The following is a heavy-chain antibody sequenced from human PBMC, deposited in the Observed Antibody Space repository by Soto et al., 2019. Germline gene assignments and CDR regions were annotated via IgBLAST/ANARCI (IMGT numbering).Heavy chain of an antibody. D-gene: IGHD2-2*01. V-gene: IGHV3-73*02. Sequence: EVQLVESGGGMVQPGGSLKLSCAASGFTFSGSVMHWVRQTSGKGLECVGRIRSKANNYATAYAASVKGRFTISREDSKNMAFLQMNSLKIEDTAVYYCSSPEYCSGTSCLGYWGQGTLVTVSS. CDR3: SSPEYCSGTSCLGY. CDR2: IRSKANNYAT. CDR1: GFTFSGSV. J-gene: IGHJ4*02.